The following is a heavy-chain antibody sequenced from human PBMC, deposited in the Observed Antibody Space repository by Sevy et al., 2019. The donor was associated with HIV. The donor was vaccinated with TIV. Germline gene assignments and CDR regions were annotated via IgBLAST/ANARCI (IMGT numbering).Heavy chain of an antibody. Sequence: GGSLRLSCAASGFPFSDAWMNWVRQAPGKGLEWVGLIKNEKEDGATDYAAPVKGRFTISRDNSKNSLFLQMSSLKTEDTAIYYCTTDWGYGTTWVSAFDLWGQGTMVTVSS. J-gene: IGHJ3*01. CDR2: IKNEKEDGAT. CDR3: TTDWGYGTTWVSAFDL. D-gene: IGHD1-7*01. CDR1: GFPFSDAW. V-gene: IGHV3-15*01.